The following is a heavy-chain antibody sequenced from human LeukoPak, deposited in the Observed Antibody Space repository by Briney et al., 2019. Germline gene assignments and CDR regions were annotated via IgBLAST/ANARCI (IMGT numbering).Heavy chain of an antibody. J-gene: IGHJ4*02. D-gene: IGHD5-18*01. CDR1: GFTFSSYS. V-gene: IGHV3-21*01. CDR3: AKVDTGY. CDR2: IGTSSSYI. Sequence: PGGSLRLSCAASGFTFSSYSMNWVRQAPGKGLEWVSSIGTSSSYIYYADSLKGRFTISRGNAKNSLYLQMNSLRAEDTAVYYCAKVDTGYWGQGTLVTVSS.